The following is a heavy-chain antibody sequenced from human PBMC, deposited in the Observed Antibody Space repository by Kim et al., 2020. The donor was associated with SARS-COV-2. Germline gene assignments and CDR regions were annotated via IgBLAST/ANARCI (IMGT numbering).Heavy chain of an antibody. D-gene: IGHD6-13*01. V-gene: IGHV6-1*01. Sequence: SQTLSLTCAISGDSVSSNSAAWNWIRQSPSRGLEWLGRTYYRSKWYNDYAVSVKSRITINPDTSKNQFSLQLNSVTPEDTAVYYCARGSVRGSSWYRATEDYYFDYWGQGTLVTVSS. CDR2: TYYRSKWYN. CDR1: GDSVSSNSAA. CDR3: ARGSVRGSSWYRATEDYYFDY. J-gene: IGHJ4*02.